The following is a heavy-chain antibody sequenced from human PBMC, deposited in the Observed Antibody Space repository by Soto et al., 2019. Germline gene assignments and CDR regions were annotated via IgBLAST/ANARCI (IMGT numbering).Heavy chain of an antibody. CDR2: MNPGSGKT. V-gene: IGHV1-8*02. D-gene: IGHD6-13*01. Sequence: GASVKVSCKASGYTFINFDISWVRQAAGQGLEWLGWMNPGSGKTGYASKFQGRVAMTRDASTGTSHLELSSLTSDDTAVYYCARMASAGTLNWFDPCGQGTLVTVSS. CDR3: ARMASAGTLNWFDP. J-gene: IGHJ5*02. CDR1: GYTFINFD.